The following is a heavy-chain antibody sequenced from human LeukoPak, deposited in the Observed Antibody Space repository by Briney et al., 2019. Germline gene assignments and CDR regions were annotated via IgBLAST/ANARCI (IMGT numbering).Heavy chain of an antibody. J-gene: IGHJ4*02. CDR2: ISINTDT. CDR1: GIAVTGNY. V-gene: IGHV3-53*01. CDR3: AIAQSWDELFDS. Sequence: GGSLRLSCAASGIAVTGNYMSWVRQPPGKGLEWVSFISINTDTFYADSVRGRFTISRDSSENTLFLQMDSLRDEDSAVYYCAIAQSWDELFDSWGQGTLVTVSS. D-gene: IGHD1-26*01.